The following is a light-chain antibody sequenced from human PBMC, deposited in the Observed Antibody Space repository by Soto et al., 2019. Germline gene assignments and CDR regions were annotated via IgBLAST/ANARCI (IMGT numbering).Light chain of an antibody. J-gene: IGKJ3*01. CDR2: AAS. CDR3: QNYNSAPFT. Sequence: DIQMTQSPSSLSASIGDRVTITCRASQCIGNLLAWLQQRPGKAPNLLIYAASNLQSGVPSRFSGSGSGTDFTLTISSLQPEDVAIYYCQNYNSAPFTFGPGTKVDIK. V-gene: IGKV1-27*01. CDR1: QCIGNL.